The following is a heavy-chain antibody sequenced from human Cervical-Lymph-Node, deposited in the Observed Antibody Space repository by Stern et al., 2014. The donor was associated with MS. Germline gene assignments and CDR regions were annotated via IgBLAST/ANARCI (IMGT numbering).Heavy chain of an antibody. D-gene: IGHD5-12*01. CDR2: IFPRDSNT. J-gene: IGHJ4*02. CDR1: GYLFDDYW. CDR3: ARSPATPSGYDRFDY. Sequence: DQLVQSGAEVKKPGESLKISCEASGYLFDDYWIGWVRQMSGRGLELVAIIFPRDSNTRYRPSVQGQVTISADKSISPAYLQWRSLKAPDPAMYYCARSPATPSGYDRFDYWGQGALVTVSS. V-gene: IGHV5-51*03.